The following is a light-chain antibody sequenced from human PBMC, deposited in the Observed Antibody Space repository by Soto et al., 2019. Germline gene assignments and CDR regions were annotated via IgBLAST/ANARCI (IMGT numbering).Light chain of an antibody. Sequence: EIVMTQSPATLSVSPGERATLSCRASQSVSGNLDWYQQKPGQAPRLLIYGASTSASGIPARFSGSRSGTEFTLTISSLQSEDFAVYYCQQYNNWPPLTFGGGTKVEIK. V-gene: IGKV3-15*01. CDR1: QSVSGN. CDR3: QQYNNWPPLT. J-gene: IGKJ4*01. CDR2: GAS.